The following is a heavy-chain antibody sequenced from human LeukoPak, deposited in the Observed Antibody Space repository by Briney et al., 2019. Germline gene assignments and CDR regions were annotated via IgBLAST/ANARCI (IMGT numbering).Heavy chain of an antibody. D-gene: IGHD2-15*01. CDR1: GGAFSSYA. Sequence: SVKVSCKASGGAFSSYAISWVRRAPGQGLEWMGRIIPILGIANYAQKFQGRVTITADKSTSTAYMELSSLRSEDTAVYYCAREVVVASTFDYWGQGTLVTVSS. CDR3: AREVVVASTFDY. CDR2: IIPILGIA. V-gene: IGHV1-69*04. J-gene: IGHJ4*02.